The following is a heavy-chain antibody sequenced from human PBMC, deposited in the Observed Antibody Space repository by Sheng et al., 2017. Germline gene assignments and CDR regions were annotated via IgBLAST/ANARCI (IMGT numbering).Heavy chain of an antibody. J-gene: IGHJ4*02. V-gene: IGHV3-23*01. CDR2: ISGSGGST. CDR3: AKDLIPHYYGSGSYLGY. Sequence: EVQLLESGGGLVQPGGSLRLSCAASGFTFSSYAMSWVRQAPGKGLEWVSAISGSGGSTYYADSVKGRFTISRDNSKNTLYLQMNSLRAEDTAVYYCAKDLIPHYYGSGSYLGYWGQGTLVTVSS. D-gene: IGHD3-10*01. CDR1: GFTFSSYA.